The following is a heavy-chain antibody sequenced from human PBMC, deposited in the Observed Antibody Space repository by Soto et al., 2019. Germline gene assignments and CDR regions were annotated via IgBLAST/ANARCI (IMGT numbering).Heavy chain of an antibody. J-gene: IGHJ3*02. CDR2: IYYSGST. CDR3: ARIYGDYPADAFDI. V-gene: IGHV4-39*01. CDR1: GGSISSSSYY. D-gene: IGHD4-17*01. Sequence: TSETLSLTCTVSGGSISSSSYYWGWIRQPPGKGLEWIGSIYYSGSTYCNPSLKSRVTISVDTSKNQFSLKLSSVTAADTAVYYCARIYGDYPADAFDIWGQGTMVTVSS.